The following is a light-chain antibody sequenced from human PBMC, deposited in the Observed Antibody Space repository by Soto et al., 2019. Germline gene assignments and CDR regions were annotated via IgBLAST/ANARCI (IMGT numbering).Light chain of an antibody. CDR2: GAF. CDR3: QQYNDWPLT. V-gene: IGKV3-15*01. CDR1: QSVSGN. J-gene: IGKJ1*01. Sequence: EIVMTQSPVTLSVSPGERATLSCRASQSVSGNLAWYQQKPGQAPSLLIYGAFTRATGIPARFSGTGSGTEFTLTISSLQSEDFALYYCQQYNDWPLTFGQETKVDI.